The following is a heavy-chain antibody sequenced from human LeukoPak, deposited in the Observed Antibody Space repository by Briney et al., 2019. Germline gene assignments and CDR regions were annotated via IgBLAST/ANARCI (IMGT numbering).Heavy chain of an antibody. Sequence: SETLSLTCTVSGGSISSYYWSWIRQPAGKGLEWIGRIYTSGSTNYNPSLKSRGTMSVDTSKNHFSLNLSSVTAADTAVYYCARDVFDLGYCSSTSCSGAWYYYYYMDVWGKGTTVTVSS. V-gene: IGHV4-4*07. CDR2: IYTSGST. J-gene: IGHJ6*03. D-gene: IGHD2-2*01. CDR3: ARDVFDLGYCSSTSCSGAWYYYYYMDV. CDR1: GGSISSYY.